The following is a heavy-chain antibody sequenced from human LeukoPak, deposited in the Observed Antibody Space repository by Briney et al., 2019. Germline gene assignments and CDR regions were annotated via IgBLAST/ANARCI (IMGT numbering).Heavy chain of an antibody. V-gene: IGHV1-24*01. Sequence: VASVKVSCKVSGYTLTELSMHWVRQAPGKGLEWMGGFDPEDGETIYAQKFQGRVTMTEDTSTDTAYMELSSLRSEDTAVYYCATVAVAGPGVYFDYWGQGTLVTVSS. J-gene: IGHJ4*02. CDR3: ATVAVAGPGVYFDY. CDR2: FDPEDGET. CDR1: GYTLTELS. D-gene: IGHD6-19*01.